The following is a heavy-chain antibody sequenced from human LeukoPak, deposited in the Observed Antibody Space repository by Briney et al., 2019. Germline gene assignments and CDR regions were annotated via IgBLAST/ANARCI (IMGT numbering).Heavy chain of an antibody. CDR2: ISYDGGKK. V-gene: IGHV3-30*18. Sequence: PGRSLRLSCAGSGFSFGSYSMHWVRQAPDKGLEWVAVISYDGGKKYYADSVKGRFTISRDNSKNTLYLQINSLIPDDTAVYYCAKGKQEWWTFDALAIWGQGTTVTVSS. CDR1: GFSFGSYS. CDR3: AKGKQEWWTFDALAI. D-gene: IGHD2-8*01. J-gene: IGHJ3*02.